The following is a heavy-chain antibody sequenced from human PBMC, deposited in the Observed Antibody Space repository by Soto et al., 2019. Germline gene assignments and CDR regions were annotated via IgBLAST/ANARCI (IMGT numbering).Heavy chain of an antibody. CDR2: INGGSGTI. Sequence: GGSLRLSCAASGFTFSSYSMNWVRQAPGKGLEWVSYINGGSGTIHYADCVKGRFTISRDNAKNSLYLQMNSLRAEDTAVYYCARGRCNGGSCYNYYYMDIWGKGTTVTVSS. CDR1: GFTFSSYS. J-gene: IGHJ6*03. D-gene: IGHD2-15*01. V-gene: IGHV3-48*01. CDR3: ARGRCNGGSCYNYYYMDI.